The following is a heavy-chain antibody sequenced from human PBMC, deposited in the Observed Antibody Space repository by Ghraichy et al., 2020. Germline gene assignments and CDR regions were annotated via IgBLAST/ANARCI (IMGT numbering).Heavy chain of an antibody. CDR3: TRAITMVRGVLGYYGMDV. Sequence: GSLRLSCTVSGGSISSSDYYWGWIRQPPGKGLEWIGSIHYSGSTYYNPSLQSRATTSVDTSKNQLSLRLSSVTAADTAIYYCTRAITMVRGVLGYYGMDVWGQGTTVTVSS. CDR1: GGSISSSDYY. J-gene: IGHJ6*02. CDR2: IHYSGST. V-gene: IGHV4-39*01. D-gene: IGHD3-10*01.